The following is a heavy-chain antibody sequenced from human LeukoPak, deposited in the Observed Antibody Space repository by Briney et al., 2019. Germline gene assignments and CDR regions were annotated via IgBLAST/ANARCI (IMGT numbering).Heavy chain of an antibody. Sequence: GESLKISCKGSGYSFTSYWIGWVRQMPGKGLDWMGIIYPGDSDTRYSPSFQGQVTISADKSISTAYLQWSSLKASDTAMYYCARHFTEMATHPGDYMDVWGKGTTVTVSS. V-gene: IGHV5-51*01. D-gene: IGHD5-24*01. CDR1: GYSFTSYW. J-gene: IGHJ6*03. CDR2: IYPGDSDT. CDR3: ARHFTEMATHPGDYMDV.